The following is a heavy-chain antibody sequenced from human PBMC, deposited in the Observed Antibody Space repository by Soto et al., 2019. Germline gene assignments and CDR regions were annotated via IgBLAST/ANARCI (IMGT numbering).Heavy chain of an antibody. Sequence: QVQLVQSGGEMRKPGASVKVYCKASGYTFTNFGISWVRQAPGQGFEWVGWISGYNGDTNYAPKFRDRVIMTKDTSTSTAKMELTTLTSVDAAVYYWARDYDIWGEDWFDPLGQGTLVTVSS. V-gene: IGHV1-18*01. CDR1: GYTFTNFG. D-gene: IGHD3-9*01. J-gene: IGHJ5*02. CDR3: ARDYDIWGEDWFDP. CDR2: ISGYNGDT.